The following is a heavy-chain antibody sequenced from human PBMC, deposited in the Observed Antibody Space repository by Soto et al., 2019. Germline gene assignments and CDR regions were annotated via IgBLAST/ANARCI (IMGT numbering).Heavy chain of an antibody. D-gene: IGHD6-19*01. CDR2: INHSGST. Sequence: SETLSLTCAVYGGSFSGYYWSWIRQPPGKGLEWIGEINHSGSTNYNPSVKSRFTISVDTSKNQFSLKLSSVTAADTAVYYCARGAGRYGAFDIWGQGTMVTVSS. CDR3: ARGAGRYGAFDI. CDR1: GGSFSGYY. V-gene: IGHV4-34*01. J-gene: IGHJ3*02.